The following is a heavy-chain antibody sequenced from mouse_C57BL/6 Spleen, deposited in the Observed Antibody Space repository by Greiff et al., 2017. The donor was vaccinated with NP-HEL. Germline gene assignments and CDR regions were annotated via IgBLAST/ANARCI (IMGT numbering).Heavy chain of an antibody. J-gene: IGHJ4*01. CDR3: ARNKNYSNPYYAMDY. D-gene: IGHD2-5*01. V-gene: IGHV2-9-1*01. Sequence: VKVVESGPGLVAPSQSLSITCTVSGFSLTSYAISWVRQPPGKGLEWLGVIWTGGGTNYNSALKSRLSISKDNSKSQVFLKMNSLQTDDTARYYCARNKNYSNPYYAMDYWGQGTSVTVSS. CDR2: IWTGGGT. CDR1: GFSLTSYA.